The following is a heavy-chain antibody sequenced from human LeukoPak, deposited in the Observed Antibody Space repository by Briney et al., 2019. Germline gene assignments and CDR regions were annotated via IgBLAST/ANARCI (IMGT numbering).Heavy chain of an antibody. CDR2: IKQDGSEK. J-gene: IGHJ4*02. CDR1: GFTFSSYW. D-gene: IGHD3-10*01. Sequence: GSLRLSCAASGFTFSSYWMSWVRQAPGKGLEWVANIKQDGSEKYYVDSVKGRFTISRDNAKNSLYLQMNSLRAEDTAVYYCARVLWFGELLPPLDYWGQGTLVTVSS. V-gene: IGHV3-7*01. CDR3: ARVLWFGELLPPLDY.